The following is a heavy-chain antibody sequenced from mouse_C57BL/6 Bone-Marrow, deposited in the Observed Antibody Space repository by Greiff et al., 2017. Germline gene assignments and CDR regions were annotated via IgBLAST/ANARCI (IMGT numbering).Heavy chain of an antibody. CDR2: IDPSDSYT. D-gene: IGHD1-1*01. V-gene: IGHV1-50*01. Sequence: QVQLQQPGAELVKPGASVKLSCKASGYTFTSYWMQWVKQRPGQGLEWIGEIDPSDSYTNYNQKFKGKSTLTVDKSSSTAYMQLSSLTSEDSAVYYCARDYYGSSGAMDYWGQGTSVTVSS. CDR1: GYTFTSYW. J-gene: IGHJ4*01. CDR3: ARDYYGSSGAMDY.